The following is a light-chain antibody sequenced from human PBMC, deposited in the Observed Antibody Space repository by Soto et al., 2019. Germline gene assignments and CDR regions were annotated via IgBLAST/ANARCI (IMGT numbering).Light chain of an antibody. CDR2: KAS. J-gene: IGKJ4*01. Sequence: DIQMTQSPSSVSASVGDTVTVSCRASQVISSWLAWYQQKPGRAPNLLIYKASTLQTGVPSRFSGSGSGTDFTLTITNLQPEDFATYYCQQVNVYPSTFGGGTKVEIK. V-gene: IGKV1-12*02. CDR1: QVISSW. CDR3: QQVNVYPST.